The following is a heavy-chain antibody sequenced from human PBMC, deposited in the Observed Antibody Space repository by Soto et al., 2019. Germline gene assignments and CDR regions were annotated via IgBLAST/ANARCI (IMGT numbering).Heavy chain of an antibody. V-gene: IGHV5-51*01. Sequence: GESLKISCKGSEYSFSTYWIAWVRQMPGKGLEWMGIIYPGDSDTRYSPSFQGQVTISADKSISNAHLQWSRMKASETAMYSCARHSGLGLIWGSGGYYGMDVWGQGTTVTVSS. CDR1: EYSFSTYW. CDR3: ARHSGLGLIWGSGGYYGMDV. J-gene: IGHJ6*02. D-gene: IGHD3-10*01. CDR2: IYPGDSDT.